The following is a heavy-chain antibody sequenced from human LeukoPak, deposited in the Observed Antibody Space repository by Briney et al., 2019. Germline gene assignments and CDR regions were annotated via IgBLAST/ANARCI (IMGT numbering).Heavy chain of an antibody. V-gene: IGHV3-23*01. CDR3: AKDSSTTNYYYGMDV. CDR1: GFTFSSYA. CDR2: XSGSAGST. J-gene: IGHJ6*02. Sequence: GGSLRLSCAASGFTFSSYAMSWVRQAPGXXXXXXXXXSGSAGSTEYADSVKGXFTISRDNSKNTLYLQMNSLRAEDTALYYCAKDSSTTNYYYGMDVWGQGTTVTVSS. D-gene: IGHD2-2*01.